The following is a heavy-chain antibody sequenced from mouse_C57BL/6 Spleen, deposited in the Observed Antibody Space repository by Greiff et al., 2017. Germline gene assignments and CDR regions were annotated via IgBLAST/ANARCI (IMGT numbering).Heavy chain of an antibody. CDR1: GFSLSTFGMG. J-gene: IGHJ1*03. CDR3: ARQLPTGSYWYFDV. Sequence: QVTLKVSGPGILQPSQTLSLTCSFSGFSLSTFGMGVGWIRPPSGKGLEWLAHIWWDDDKYYNPALKSRLTISKDTSKNQVFLKIAKVDTAYTATYYCARQLPTGSYWYFDVWGTGTTVTVSS. V-gene: IGHV8-8*01. D-gene: IGHD4-1*02. CDR2: IWWDDDK.